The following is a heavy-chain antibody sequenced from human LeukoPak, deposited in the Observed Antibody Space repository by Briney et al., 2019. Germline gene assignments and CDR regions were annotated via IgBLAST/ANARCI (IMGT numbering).Heavy chain of an antibody. CDR3: ARTGDHRPFDY. V-gene: IGHV4-30-2*01. D-gene: IGHD7-27*01. J-gene: IGHJ4*02. CDR1: GGSISSGGYS. Sequence: PSETLSLTCAVSGGSISSGGYSWSWIRQPPGKGLEWIGYIYHSGSTYYNPSLKSRVTISVDRSKNQFSLKLSSVTAADTAVYYCARTGDHRPFDYWGQGTLVTVSS. CDR2: IYHSGST.